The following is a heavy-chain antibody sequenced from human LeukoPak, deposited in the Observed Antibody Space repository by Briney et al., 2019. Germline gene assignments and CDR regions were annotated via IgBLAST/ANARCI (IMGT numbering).Heavy chain of an antibody. CDR2: INPNSGGT. CDR3: AREPPQWLVLGYDY. CDR1: GYTFTGYY. J-gene: IGHJ4*02. V-gene: IGHV1-2*02. D-gene: IGHD6-19*01. Sequence: ASVKVSCKASGYTFTGYYMHWVRQAPGQGLEWMGWINPNSGGTNYAQKFQGRVTMTRDTSISTAYMELSRLRSGDTAVYYCAREPPQWLVLGYDYWGQGTLVTVSS.